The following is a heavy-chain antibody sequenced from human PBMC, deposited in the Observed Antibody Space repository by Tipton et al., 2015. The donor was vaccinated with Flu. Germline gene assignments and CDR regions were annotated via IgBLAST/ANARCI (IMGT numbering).Heavy chain of an antibody. CDR1: GFTFSNYE. CDR3: ATLTGDDY. Sequence: GSLRLSCAASGFTFSNYEMNWVRQAPGKGLEWLSYISSSGKTISYADSVRGRFTISRDNTKKSLYPQLNSLRAEDTAMYYCATLTGDDYWGQGIMVTVSS. CDR2: ISSSGKTI. V-gene: IGHV3-48*03. D-gene: IGHD7-27*01. J-gene: IGHJ4*02.